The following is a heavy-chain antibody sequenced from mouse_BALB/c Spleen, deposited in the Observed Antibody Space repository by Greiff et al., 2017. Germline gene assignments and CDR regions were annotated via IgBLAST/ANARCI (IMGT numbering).Heavy chain of an antibody. CDR3: AREGYDDAMDY. D-gene: IGHD2-2*01. V-gene: IGHV14-3*02. Sequence: EVQLQESGAELVKPGASVKLSCTASGFNIKDTYMHWVKQRPEQGLEWIGRIDPANGNTKYDPKFQGKATITADTSSNTAYLQLSSLTSEDTAVYYCAREGYDDAMDYWGQGTSVTVSS. J-gene: IGHJ4*01. CDR2: IDPANGNT. CDR1: GFNIKDTY.